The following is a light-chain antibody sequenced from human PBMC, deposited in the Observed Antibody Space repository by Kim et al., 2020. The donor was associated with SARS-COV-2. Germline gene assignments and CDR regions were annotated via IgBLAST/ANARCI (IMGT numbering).Light chain of an antibody. Sequence: SVSPGQTASITCSGDRLGDKYASWYQQKPGQSPVLVIYNDTRRPSGIPERFSGSNSGNTATLTISGTQAIDEADYYCQAWDNNNGVFGGGTKVTVL. J-gene: IGLJ3*02. CDR2: NDT. V-gene: IGLV3-1*01. CDR3: QAWDNNNGV. CDR1: RLGDKY.